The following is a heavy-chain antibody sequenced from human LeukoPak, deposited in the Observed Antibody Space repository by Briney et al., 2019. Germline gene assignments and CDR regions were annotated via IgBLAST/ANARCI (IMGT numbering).Heavy chain of an antibody. CDR2: ISGSGGST. Sequence: GGSLRLSCAASGLTFSNSALSWVRQAPGKGLEWVSAISGSGGSTYYADSVKGRFTISRDNSKNTLYLQMNSLRAEDTAVYYCAKGGVVPGVKYGMDVWAQGTTVTVSS. CDR3: AKGGVVPGVKYGMDV. J-gene: IGHJ6*02. V-gene: IGHV3-23*01. D-gene: IGHD2-2*01. CDR1: GLTFSNSA.